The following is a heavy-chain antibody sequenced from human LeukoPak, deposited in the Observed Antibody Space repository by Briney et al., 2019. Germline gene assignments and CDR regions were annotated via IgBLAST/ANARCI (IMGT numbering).Heavy chain of an antibody. CDR2: IIPIFGTA. V-gene: IGHV1-69*13. CDR3: AKAVGHCSGGSCSSFDP. Sequence: SVKVSCKASGGTFSSYAISWVRQAPGQGLEWMGGIIPIFGTANYAQKFQGRVTITADESTSTAYMELSSLRSEDTAVYYCAKAVGHCSGGSCSSFDPWGQGTLVTVSS. CDR1: GGTFSSYA. J-gene: IGHJ5*02. D-gene: IGHD2-15*01.